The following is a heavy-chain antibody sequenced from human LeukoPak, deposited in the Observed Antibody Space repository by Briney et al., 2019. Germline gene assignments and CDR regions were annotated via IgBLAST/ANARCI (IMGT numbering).Heavy chain of an antibody. D-gene: IGHD3-22*01. CDR3: AKISGYYPSEY. J-gene: IGHJ4*02. V-gene: IGHV3-30*02. Sequence: PGGSLRLSCAASGFNFSTYGMHWVRQAPGKGLEWVAFVRHDGTKKYYADSLKGRFTISRDNSKNTLYLQMNSLRAEDTAVYYCAKISGYYPSEYWGQGTLVTVSS. CDR2: VRHDGTKK. CDR1: GFNFSTYG.